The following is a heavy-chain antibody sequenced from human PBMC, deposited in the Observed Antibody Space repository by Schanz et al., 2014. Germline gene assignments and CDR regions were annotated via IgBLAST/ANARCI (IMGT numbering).Heavy chain of an antibody. CDR2: ISHDGTT. CDR3: ARGVRRGDGKNGYYNWFDP. J-gene: IGHJ5*02. CDR1: GGSFSAYH. D-gene: IGHD3-22*01. V-gene: IGHV4-34*02. Sequence: QVQLQQWGAGLLKPSETLSLICVINGGSFSAYHWSWLRQSPGKGPEWIGEISHDGTTNYNPSLKSRVTISGDTSKNQFSLNLTSMTAADTAVYYCARGVRRGDGKNGYYNWFDPWGQGTLVTVSS.